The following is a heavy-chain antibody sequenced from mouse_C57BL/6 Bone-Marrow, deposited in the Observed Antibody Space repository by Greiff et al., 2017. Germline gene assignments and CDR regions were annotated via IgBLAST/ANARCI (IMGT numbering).Heavy chain of an antibody. Sequence: DVKLVASGGDLVKPGGSLKLSCAASGFTFSSYGMSWVRQTPDKRLEWVATISSGGSYTYYPDSVKGRFTISRDNAKNTLYLQMSSLKSEDTAMYYCARPGGNYDFDYWGQGTTLTVSS. V-gene: IGHV5-6*02. D-gene: IGHD2-1*01. J-gene: IGHJ2*01. CDR1: GFTFSSYG. CDR3: ARPGGNYDFDY. CDR2: ISSGGSYT.